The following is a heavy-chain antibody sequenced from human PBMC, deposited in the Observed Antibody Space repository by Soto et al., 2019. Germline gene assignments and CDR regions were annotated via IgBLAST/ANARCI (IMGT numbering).Heavy chain of an antibody. CDR3: ARYIAASGTYYFDY. CDR1: GGSISTSAYY. V-gene: IGHV4-39*07. CDR2: IYYSGTS. D-gene: IGHD6-13*01. J-gene: IGHJ4*02. Sequence: PSETLSLTCTVSGGSISTSAYYWGWIRQPPGKGLEWIGTIYYSGTSYHNPSLKSRVTISVDTSKNQFSLKLSSVTAADTAVYYCARYIAASGTYYFDYWGQGTLVTVSS.